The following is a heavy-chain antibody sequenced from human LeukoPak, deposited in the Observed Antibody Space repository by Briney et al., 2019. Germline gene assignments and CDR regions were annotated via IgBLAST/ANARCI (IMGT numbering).Heavy chain of an antibody. J-gene: IGHJ4*02. V-gene: IGHV3-30*02. Sequence: GGSLRLSCTASGFTFSFYGMYWVRQAPDKGLEWVTFIRHDGSGTFYTESVKGRFTVSRDNSRNTLFLELKSLTTEDTGVYYCAKEHTAWSFDSWGQGTVVTVSS. CDR3: AKEHTAWSFDS. CDR2: IRHDGSGT. CDR1: GFTFSFYG. D-gene: IGHD2-21*02.